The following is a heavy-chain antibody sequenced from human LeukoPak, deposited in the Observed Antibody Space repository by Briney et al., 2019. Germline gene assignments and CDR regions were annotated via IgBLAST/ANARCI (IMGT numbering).Heavy chain of an antibody. J-gene: IGHJ4*02. D-gene: IGHD3-22*01. Sequence: GSSVKVSCKASGRTFSSYAISWVRQAPGQGLEWMGGIIPIFGTANYAQKFQGRVTITTDESTSTAYMELSSLRSEDTAVYYCARGDSSGYYWYYFDYWGQGTLVTVSS. V-gene: IGHV1-69*05. CDR2: IIPIFGTA. CDR1: GRTFSSYA. CDR3: ARGDSSGYYWYYFDY.